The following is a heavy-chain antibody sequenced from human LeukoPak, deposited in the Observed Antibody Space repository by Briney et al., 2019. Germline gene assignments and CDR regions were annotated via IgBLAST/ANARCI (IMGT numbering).Heavy chain of an antibody. J-gene: IGHJ4*02. CDR2: IYYSGST. D-gene: IGHD6-19*01. Sequence: SETLSLTCTVSGGSISSYYWSWIRQPPGKGLEWIGYIYYSGSTNYNPSLKSRVTISVDTSKNQFSLKLSSVTAADTAVYYCARSRYSSGWGTRWGQGTLVTVSS. V-gene: IGHV4-59*01. CDR1: GGSISSYY. CDR3: ARSRYSSGWGTR.